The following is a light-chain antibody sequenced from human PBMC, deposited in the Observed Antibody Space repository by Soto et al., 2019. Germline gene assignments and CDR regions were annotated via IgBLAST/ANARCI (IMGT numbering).Light chain of an antibody. J-gene: IGKJ1*01. CDR2: GAS. V-gene: IGKV1-39*01. CDR1: QYIGDF. Sequence: DIQMTQSPSSLSASGGDRVSIAFRASQYIGDFLNWYQQTPGKAPKLLIFGASNLHIGVPSRFSGSGSGTEFTLTINNLQREDFATYYCQESFFTLGTFGRGTKVDIK. CDR3: QESFFTLGT.